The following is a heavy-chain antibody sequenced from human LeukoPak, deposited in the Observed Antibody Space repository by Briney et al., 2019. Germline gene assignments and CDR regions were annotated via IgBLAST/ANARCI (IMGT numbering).Heavy chain of an antibody. CDR2: ISGSGGST. CDR1: GFTFSSYW. V-gene: IGHV3-23*01. D-gene: IGHD3-10*01. J-gene: IGHJ6*02. CDR3: ATLYGSGYYYYGMDV. Sequence: GALRLSCAASGFTFSSYWMSWVRQAPGKGLEWVSAISGSGGSTYYADSVKGRFTISRDNSKNTLYLQMNSLRAEDTAVYYCATLYGSGYYYYGMDVWGQGTTVTVSS.